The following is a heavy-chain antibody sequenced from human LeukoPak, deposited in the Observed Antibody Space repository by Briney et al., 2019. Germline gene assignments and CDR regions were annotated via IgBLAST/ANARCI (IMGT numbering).Heavy chain of an antibody. V-gene: IGHV3-53*01. Sequence: EPGGSLRLSCAASGFTVSSNYMSWVRQAPGKGLEWVSVIYSGGTTYYADSVKGRFTISRDNSKNTLYLQMNSLRAEDTAVYHCASDSPYYGMDVWGQGTTVTVSS. CDR3: ASDSPYYGMDV. J-gene: IGHJ6*02. CDR2: IYSGGTT. CDR1: GFTVSSNY.